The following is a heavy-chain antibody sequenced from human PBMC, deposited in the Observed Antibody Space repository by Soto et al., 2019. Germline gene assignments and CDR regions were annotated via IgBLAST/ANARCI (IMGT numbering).Heavy chain of an antibody. D-gene: IGHD2-2*01. Sequence: QVQLVESGGGVVQPGRSLRLSCAASGFTFSSYAMHWVRQAPGKGLEWVAVISYDGSNKYYADSVKGRFTISRDNSKNRLDLQMNSLRAEDTAVYYCARGSDCSSTSCYVVYYYGMDVWGQGTTVTVSS. CDR2: ISYDGSNK. V-gene: IGHV3-30-3*01. J-gene: IGHJ6*02. CDR1: GFTFSSYA. CDR3: ARGSDCSSTSCYVVYYYGMDV.